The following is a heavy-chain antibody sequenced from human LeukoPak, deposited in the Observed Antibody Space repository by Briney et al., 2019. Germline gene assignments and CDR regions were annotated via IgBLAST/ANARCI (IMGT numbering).Heavy chain of an antibody. J-gene: IGHJ4*02. CDR3: ARDSEVSSGWYPFDY. Sequence: SETLSLTCTVSGGSISSYYWSWIRQPAGKGLEWIGRIYTSGTTHYNPSLKSRVTMSVDTSKNQFSLKLSSVTAADAAVYYCARDSEVSSGWYPFDYWGQGTLVTVSS. D-gene: IGHD6-19*01. V-gene: IGHV4-4*07. CDR2: IYTSGTT. CDR1: GGSISSYY.